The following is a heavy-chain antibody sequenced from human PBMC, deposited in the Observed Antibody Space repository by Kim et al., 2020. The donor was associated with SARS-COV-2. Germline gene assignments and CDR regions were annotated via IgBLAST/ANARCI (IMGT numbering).Heavy chain of an antibody. CDR3: AKDPKGYDILTVYYFDY. D-gene: IGHD3-9*01. CDR1: GFTFDDYA. J-gene: IGHJ4*02. CDR2: ISWNSGSI. V-gene: IGHV3-9*01. Sequence: GGSLRLSCAASGFTFDDYAMHWVRQAPGKGLEWVSGISWNSGSIGYADSVKGRFTISRDNAKNSLYLQMNSLRAEDTALYYCAKDPKGYDILTVYYFDYWGQGTLVTVSS.